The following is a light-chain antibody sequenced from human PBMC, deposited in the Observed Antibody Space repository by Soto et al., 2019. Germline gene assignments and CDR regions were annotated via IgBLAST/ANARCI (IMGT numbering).Light chain of an antibody. J-gene: IGLJ3*02. Sequence: QSALTQPPSASGSPGQSVTISCTGTSSDVADYNYVSWYQQYPGKAHKLMIYEVSKLPSGVPDRFSGSKSGNTASLTVSGLQAEDEADYYCSAYAGSNNWVFGGGTKVTVL. CDR1: SSDVADYNY. CDR2: EVS. V-gene: IGLV2-8*01. CDR3: SAYAGSNNWV.